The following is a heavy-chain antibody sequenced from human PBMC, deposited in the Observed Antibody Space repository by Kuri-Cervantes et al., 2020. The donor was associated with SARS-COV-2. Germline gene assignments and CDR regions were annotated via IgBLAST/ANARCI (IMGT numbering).Heavy chain of an antibody. V-gene: IGHV3-23*01. CDR2: ISGSGGST. CDR3: AREVAEHDYVWGSYRPHYYYYYMDV. D-gene: IGHD3-16*02. Sequence: SLKISCAASEIIFSSDAMSWVRQAPGKGLELVSAISGSGGSTYYADSVKGRFTTSRDNSKNTLYMQMNSLRAEDTAVYYCAREVAEHDYVWGSYRPHYYYYYMDVWGKGTTVTVSS. J-gene: IGHJ6*03. CDR1: EIIFSSDA.